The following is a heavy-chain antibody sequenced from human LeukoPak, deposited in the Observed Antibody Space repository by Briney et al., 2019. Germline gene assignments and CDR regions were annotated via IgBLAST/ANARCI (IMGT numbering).Heavy chain of an antibody. CDR1: GFTFSTYW. D-gene: IGHD2-21*01. V-gene: IGHV3-7*04. CDR3: TRGLGNGDSRYNWFDP. CDR2: IKPDGSEK. J-gene: IGHJ5*02. Sequence: AGSLRLSCAASGFTFSTYWMNRISNTPTNWPEWLAHIKPDGSEKYYSDSVKGRFNISRDNAKKSLYLQMNSLRGEDTAVYFCTRGLGNGDSRYNWFDPWGQGTLVTVSS.